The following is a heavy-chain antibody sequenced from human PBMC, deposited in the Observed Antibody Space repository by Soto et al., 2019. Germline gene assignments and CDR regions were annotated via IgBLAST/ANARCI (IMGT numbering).Heavy chain of an antibody. Sequence: SETMSLTCTVSGGSINYSYWPWIRQPPGKGLAWIGYISYTGSANHNASLKSRLTISVDTSKNQFSLKLSSVTAADTALYYCARVNYGDYYNGMDVWGQGTTVTVSS. CDR2: ISYTGSA. CDR1: GGSINYSY. CDR3: ARVNYGDYYNGMDV. V-gene: IGHV4-59*01. J-gene: IGHJ6*02. D-gene: IGHD4-17*01.